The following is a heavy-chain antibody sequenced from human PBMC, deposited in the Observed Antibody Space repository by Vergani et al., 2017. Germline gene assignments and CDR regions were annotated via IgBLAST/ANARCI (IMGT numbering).Heavy chain of an antibody. D-gene: IGHD3-9*01. CDR1: GFTFSSYG. Sequence: QVQLVESGGGVVQPGRSLRLSCAASGFTFSSYGMHWVRQAPGKGLEWVAVISYDGSNKYYADSVKGRFTISRDNSKNTLYLQMNSLGAEDTAVYYCAKELGSTGPFNYYYYMDVWGKGTTVTVSS. J-gene: IGHJ6*03. CDR2: ISYDGSNK. V-gene: IGHV3-30*18. CDR3: AKELGSTGPFNYYYYMDV.